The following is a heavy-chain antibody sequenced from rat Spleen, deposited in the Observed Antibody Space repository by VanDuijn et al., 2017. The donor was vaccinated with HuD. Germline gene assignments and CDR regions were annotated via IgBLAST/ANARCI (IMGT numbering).Heavy chain of an antibody. CDR2: ISYDGSST. D-gene: IGHD1-2*01. CDR1: GFTFSNYG. Sequence: EVQLVESGGGLVQPGRSLKLSCAASGFTFSNYGIAWARQAPTKGLEFVAAISYDGSSTYYRDSVKGRFTIYRDNAKSTLNLQMDSLRSEDTATYYGARRGTAIPYKWFDYWGQGILVTVSS. CDR3: ARRGTAIPYKWFDY. J-gene: IGHJ3*01. V-gene: IGHV5-29*01.